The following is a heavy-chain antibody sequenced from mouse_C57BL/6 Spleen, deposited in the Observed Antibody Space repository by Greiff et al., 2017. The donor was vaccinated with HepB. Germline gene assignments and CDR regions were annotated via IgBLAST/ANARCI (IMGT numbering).Heavy chain of an antibody. D-gene: IGHD2-13*01. Sequence: VQLQQSGAELVRPGASVTLSCKASGYTFTDYEMHWVKQTPVHGLEWIGAIDPETGGTAYNQKFKGKAILTADKSSSTAYMELRSLTSEDSAVYYVTPKGLHYDDSYFDYWGQGTTLTVSS. CDR1: GYTFTDYE. CDR3: TPKGLHYDDSYFDY. V-gene: IGHV1-15*01. CDR2: IDPETGGT. J-gene: IGHJ2*01.